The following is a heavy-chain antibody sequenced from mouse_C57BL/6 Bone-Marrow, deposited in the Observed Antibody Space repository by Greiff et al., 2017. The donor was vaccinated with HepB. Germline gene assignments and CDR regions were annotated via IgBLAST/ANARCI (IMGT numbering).Heavy chain of an antibody. V-gene: IGHV1-50*01. CDR2: IDPSDSYT. CDR1: GYTFTSYW. CDR3: ARSTTVVTY. Sequence: QVQLQQPGAELVKPGASVKLSCKASGYTFTSYWMQWVKQRPGQGLEWIGEIDPSDSYTNYNQKFKGKATLTVDTSSSTAYMQLSSLTSEDSAVDYCARSTTVVTYWGQGTLVTVSA. D-gene: IGHD1-1*01. J-gene: IGHJ3*01.